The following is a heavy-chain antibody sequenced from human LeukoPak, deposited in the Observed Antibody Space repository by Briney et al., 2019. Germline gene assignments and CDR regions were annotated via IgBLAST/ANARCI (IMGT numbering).Heavy chain of an antibody. CDR1: GYTFTGYY. Sequence: ASVKVSCKASGYTFTGYYMHWVRQAPGQGLEWMGWINPNSGGTNYAQKFQGRVTMTRDTSISTAYMELSRLRSDDTAVYYCARAYPYDTEFDYWGQGTLVTVSS. J-gene: IGHJ4*02. V-gene: IGHV1-2*02. CDR3: ARAYPYDTEFDY. D-gene: IGHD3-3*01. CDR2: INPNSGGT.